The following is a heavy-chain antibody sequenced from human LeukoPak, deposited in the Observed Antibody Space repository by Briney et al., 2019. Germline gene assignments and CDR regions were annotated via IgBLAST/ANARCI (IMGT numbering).Heavy chain of an antibody. J-gene: IGHJ4*02. Sequence: SETLSLTCTVSGGSISSYYCSWIRQPAGKGLEWIGRIQISGNTNYNPSLKSRATMSVDTSKNQFSLKLTSVTAADTVVYYCASGGVAGRWPLDYWGQGTLVTVSS. V-gene: IGHV4-4*07. CDR3: ASGGVAGRWPLDY. CDR1: GGSISSYY. D-gene: IGHD6-19*01. CDR2: IQISGNT.